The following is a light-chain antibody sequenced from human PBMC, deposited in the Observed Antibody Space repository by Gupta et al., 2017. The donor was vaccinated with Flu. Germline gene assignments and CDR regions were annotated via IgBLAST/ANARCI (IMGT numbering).Light chain of an antibody. V-gene: IGLV3-9*01. CDR3: QVWDRSTAQ. J-gene: IGLJ3*02. CDR1: NIGSKN. CDR2: GDT. Sequence: SYELTQPLSMSVALGQTARIPCGGNNIGSKNVHWYQQKPGQAPMVVIYGDTNRPSGIPERFSGSNSGNTATLTISRAQVGDEADYYCQVWDRSTAQFGGGIKLTVL.